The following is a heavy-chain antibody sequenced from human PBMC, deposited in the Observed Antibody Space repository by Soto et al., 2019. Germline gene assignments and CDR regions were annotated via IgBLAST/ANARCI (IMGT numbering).Heavy chain of an antibody. Sequence: KPSETLSLTCAVSGGSMSRGGQSWGWIRQPPGKGLEWIGSIYYSGSTYYNPSLKSRVTISIDTSKNQFSLKLSSVTAADTAVYYCARLITIGNWFDPWGQGTLVTVSS. CDR3: ARLITIGNWFDP. J-gene: IGHJ5*02. D-gene: IGHD3-3*01. CDR2: IYYSGST. CDR1: GGSMSRGGQS. V-gene: IGHV4-39*01.